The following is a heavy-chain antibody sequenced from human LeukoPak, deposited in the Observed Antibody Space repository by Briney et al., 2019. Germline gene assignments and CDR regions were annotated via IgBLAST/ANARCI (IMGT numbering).Heavy chain of an antibody. Sequence: KPGGSLRLSCAASGFTFSSYSMNWVRQAPGKGLEWVSSISSSSSYIYYAGSVKGRFTISRDNAKNSLYLQMNSLRAEDTAVYYCARAQVQNYYMDVWGKGTTVTVSS. CDR2: ISSSSSYI. J-gene: IGHJ6*03. CDR3: ARAQVQNYYMDV. V-gene: IGHV3-21*01. CDR1: GFTFSSYS.